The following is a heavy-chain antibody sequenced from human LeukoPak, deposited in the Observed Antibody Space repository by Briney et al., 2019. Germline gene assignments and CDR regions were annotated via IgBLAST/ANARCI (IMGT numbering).Heavy chain of an antibody. V-gene: IGHV1-46*01. CDR2: INPSGGST. J-gene: IGHJ5*02. CDR1: GYTFTSYY. D-gene: IGHD3-3*01. Sequence: ASVKVSCKASGYTFTSYYMHWVRQAPGQGLEWMGIINPSGGSTSYAQKFQGRVTTTRDMSTSTVYMELSSLRSEDTAVYYCARDGGRITIFGVVMKRRNWFDPWGQGTLVTVSS. CDR3: ARDGGRITIFGVVMKRRNWFDP.